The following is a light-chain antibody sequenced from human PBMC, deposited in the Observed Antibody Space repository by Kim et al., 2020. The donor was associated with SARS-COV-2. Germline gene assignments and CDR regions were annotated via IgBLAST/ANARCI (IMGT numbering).Light chain of an antibody. Sequence: GPSVPVSCTGTSSDGGGYNYVSWYQQHPGKAPKLMIYEVSKRPSGVPDRFSGSKSGNTASLTVSGLQAEDEADYYCSSYAGSNNLVFGGGTQLTVL. V-gene: IGLV2-8*01. CDR3: SSYAGSNNLV. CDR2: EVS. CDR1: SSDGGGYNY. J-gene: IGLJ2*01.